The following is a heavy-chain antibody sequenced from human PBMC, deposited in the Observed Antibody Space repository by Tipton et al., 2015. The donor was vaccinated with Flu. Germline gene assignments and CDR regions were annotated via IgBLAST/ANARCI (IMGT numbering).Heavy chain of an antibody. CDR2: ISGSGGST. V-gene: IGHV3-23*01. CDR3: AKVRDYSSSFTSGYSYGQGFDY. CDR1: GFTFSSYA. J-gene: IGHJ4*02. Sequence: SLRLSCAASGFTFSSYAMSWVRQAPGKGLEWVSAISGSGGSTYYADSVKGRFTISRDNSKNTLYLQMNSLRAEDTAVYYCAKVRDYSSSFTSGYSYGQGFDYWGQGTLVTVSS. D-gene: IGHD5-18*01.